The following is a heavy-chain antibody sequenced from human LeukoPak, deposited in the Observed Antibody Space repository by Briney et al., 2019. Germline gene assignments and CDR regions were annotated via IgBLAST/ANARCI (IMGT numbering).Heavy chain of an antibody. CDR1: GGSFSGYY. Sequence: SETLSLTCAVYGGSFSGYYWSWIRQPPGKGLEWIGEINHSGSTNYNPSLKSRVTISVDTSKNQFSLKLSSVTAADMAVYYCARALHLNWFDPWGQGTLVTVSS. J-gene: IGHJ5*02. CDR2: INHSGST. CDR3: ARALHLNWFDP. V-gene: IGHV4-34*01.